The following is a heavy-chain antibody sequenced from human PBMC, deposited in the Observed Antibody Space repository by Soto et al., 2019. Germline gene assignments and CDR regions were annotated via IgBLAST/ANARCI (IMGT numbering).Heavy chain of an antibody. Sequence: GGSLRLSCAASGFSFSSDSMGWARQAPGKGLEWVSAISGSGNRTFYADSVKGRFTISRDNSRNTMYLQMDSLRAEDTAVYYCANIYFGQGTLVTVSS. CDR3: ANIY. V-gene: IGHV3-23*01. J-gene: IGHJ4*03. CDR2: ISGSGNRT. CDR1: GFSFSSDS.